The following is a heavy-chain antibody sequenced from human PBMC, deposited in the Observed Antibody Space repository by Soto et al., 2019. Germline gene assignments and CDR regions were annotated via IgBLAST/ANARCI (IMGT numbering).Heavy chain of an antibody. CDR2: IGTAGDT. V-gene: IGHV3-13*01. Sequence: GGSLRLSCAASGFTFSSYDMHWVRQATGKGLEWVSAIGTAGDTYYPGSVKGRFTISRENAKNSLYLQMNSLRAGDTAVYYCARINRLTTGFDYWGQGTLVTVSS. J-gene: IGHJ4*02. D-gene: IGHD4-4*01. CDR3: ARINRLTTGFDY. CDR1: GFTFSSYD.